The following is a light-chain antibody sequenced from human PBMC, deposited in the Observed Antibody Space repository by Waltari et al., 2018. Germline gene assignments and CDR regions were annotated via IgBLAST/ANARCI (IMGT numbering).Light chain of an antibody. CDR1: QVILLW. V-gene: IGKV1-5*01. CDR3: QQYTNYSRT. CDR2: DAS. Sequence: DIQMTQSPSTLSASVGDTVTITRRASQVILLWLAWYQQKPGNAPKLLIYDASNLEDGVPSRFSGTESGTEFTLTITNLQPDDSGTYYCQQYTNYSRTFGQGTKVEIK. J-gene: IGKJ1*01.